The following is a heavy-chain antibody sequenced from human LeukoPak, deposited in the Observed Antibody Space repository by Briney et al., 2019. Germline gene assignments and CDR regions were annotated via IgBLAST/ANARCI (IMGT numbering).Heavy chain of an antibody. V-gene: IGHV6-1*01. J-gene: IGHJ6*02. CDR1: GDSVSSNSAA. CDR3: TRGRRFYYGMDV. D-gene: IGHD3-16*01. Sequence: SQTLSLTCAISGDSVSSNSAAWNWIRQSPSRGLEWLGRTYYTSTSKWDTDYAVSLKSRISVSPDISKNQFSLQLNSVTPEDTAVYYCTRGRRFYYGMDVWGQGTTVTVSS. CDR2: TYYTSTSKWDT.